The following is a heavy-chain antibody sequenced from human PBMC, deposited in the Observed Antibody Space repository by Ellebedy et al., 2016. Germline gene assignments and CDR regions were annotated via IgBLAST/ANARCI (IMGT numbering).Heavy chain of an antibody. CDR1: GYTFTSYD. V-gene: IGHV1-8*01. D-gene: IGHD3-10*01. Sequence: ASVKVSXXASGYTFTSYDINWVRQATGQGLEWMGWMNPNSGNTGYAQKFQGRVTMTRNTSISTAYMELSSLRSEDTAVYYCARAGHGGYGMDVWGQGTTVTVSS. CDR3: ARAGHGGYGMDV. J-gene: IGHJ6*02. CDR2: MNPNSGNT.